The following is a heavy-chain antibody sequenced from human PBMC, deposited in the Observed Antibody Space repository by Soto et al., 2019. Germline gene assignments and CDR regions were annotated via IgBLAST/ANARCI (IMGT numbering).Heavy chain of an antibody. D-gene: IGHD3-22*01. J-gene: IGHJ4*02. CDR2: INAGNGNT. CDR1: GYTFTSYA. Sequence: ASVKVSCKASGYTFTSYAMHWVRQAPGQRLEWMGWINAGNGNTKYSQKFQGRVTITRDTSASTAYMELSSLRSEDTAVYYCARVRNNYDSSGYLRYWGQGTLVTVSS. CDR3: ARVRNNYDSSGYLRY. V-gene: IGHV1-3*01.